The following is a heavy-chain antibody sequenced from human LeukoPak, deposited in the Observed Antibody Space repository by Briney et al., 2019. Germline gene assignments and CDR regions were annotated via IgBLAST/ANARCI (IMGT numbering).Heavy chain of an antibody. D-gene: IGHD3-16*01. CDR2: IWPGDSDT. J-gene: IGHJ4*02. Sequence: GESLKISCKGSGYTFTNYWIGWVRQMPGKGLEWMGNIWPGDSDTRYSPSFQGQVTISADKSITTAYLQWSSLKASDTAIYYCARHEGGFDYWGQGTLVTVSS. V-gene: IGHV5-51*01. CDR3: ARHEGGFDY. CDR1: GYTFTNYW.